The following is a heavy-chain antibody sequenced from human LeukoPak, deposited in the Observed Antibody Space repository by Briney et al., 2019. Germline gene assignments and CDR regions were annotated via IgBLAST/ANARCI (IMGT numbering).Heavy chain of an antibody. CDR2: INPNSGGT. J-gene: IGHJ4*02. Sequence: ASVKVSCEASGYTFTGYYMHWVRQAPGQGLEWMGWINPNSGGTNYAQKFQGRVTMTRDTSISTAYMELSRLRSDDTAVYYCARDRYYGSGSYYTHWGQGTLVTVSS. CDR3: ARDRYYGSGSYYTH. CDR1: GYTFTGYY. D-gene: IGHD3-10*01. V-gene: IGHV1-2*02.